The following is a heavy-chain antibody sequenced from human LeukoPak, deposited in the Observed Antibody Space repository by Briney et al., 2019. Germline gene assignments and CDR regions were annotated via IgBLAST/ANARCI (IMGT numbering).Heavy chain of an antibody. V-gene: IGHV4-61*08. CDR1: GGSISSGGYY. CDR3: ARRGLTGGKYYFDY. Sequence: SETLSLTCTVSGGSISSGGYYWSWIRQPPGKGLEWIGYIYTSGSTNYNPSLKSRVTISVDTSKNQFSLKLSSVTAADTAVYYCARRGLTGGKYYFDYWGQGTLVTVSS. D-gene: IGHD7-27*01. J-gene: IGHJ4*02. CDR2: IYTSGST.